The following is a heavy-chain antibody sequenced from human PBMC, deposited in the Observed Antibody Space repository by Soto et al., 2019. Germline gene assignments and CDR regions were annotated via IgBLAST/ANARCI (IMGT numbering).Heavy chain of an antibody. CDR2: ISYDGSNK. CDR1: GFTFSSYG. Sequence: QVQLVESGGGVVQPGRSLRLSCAASGFTFSSYGMHWVRQAPGKGLEWVAVISYDGSNKNYADSVKGRFTISRDNSKNTLYLQMNSLRAEDTAVYYCARARYNWNDLYYFDYWGQGTLVTVSS. V-gene: IGHV3-30*03. D-gene: IGHD1-20*01. J-gene: IGHJ4*02. CDR3: ARARYNWNDLYYFDY.